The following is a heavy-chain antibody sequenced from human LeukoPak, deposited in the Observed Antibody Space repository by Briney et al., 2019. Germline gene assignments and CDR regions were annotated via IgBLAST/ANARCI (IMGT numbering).Heavy chain of an antibody. V-gene: IGHV1-18*01. CDR3: ARERYGSGSLRNWFDP. Sequence: ASVKVSCKASGYTFTSYGISWVRQAPGQGLEWMGWISAYNGNTNYAQKLQGRVTMTTDPSTSTAYMELRSLRSDDTVVYYCARERYGSGSLRNWFDPWGQGTLVTVSS. J-gene: IGHJ5*02. D-gene: IGHD3-10*01. CDR2: ISAYNGNT. CDR1: GYTFTSYG.